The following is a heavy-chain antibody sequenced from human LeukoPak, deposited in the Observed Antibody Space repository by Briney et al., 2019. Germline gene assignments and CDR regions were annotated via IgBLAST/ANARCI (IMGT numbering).Heavy chain of an antibody. J-gene: IGHJ4*02. CDR3: AGYDHTNYLAY. V-gene: IGHV4-59*13. CDR1: GGSIGYNY. CDR2: ISSSGSI. D-gene: IGHD1-14*01. Sequence: SETLSLTRTVSGGSIGYNYWNWIRQSPKRGLEWIGYISSSGSIDYTPSLRSRVTMSLDTSKNHLSLNLRSVSAADTAVYYCAGYDHTNYLAYWGQGILVTVSS.